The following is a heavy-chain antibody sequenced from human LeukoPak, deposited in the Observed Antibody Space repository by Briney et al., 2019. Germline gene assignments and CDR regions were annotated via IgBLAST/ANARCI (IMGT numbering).Heavy chain of an antibody. V-gene: IGHV1-69*04. D-gene: IGHD6-19*01. CDR2: IIPILGIA. Sequence: GASVKVSCKASGGTFSSYAISWVRQAPGQGLEWMGRIIPILGIANYAQKFQGRVTITADKSTSTAYMELSSLRSEDTAVYYCARDSRAQLYSSGWFVNFDYWGQGTLVTVSS. J-gene: IGHJ4*02. CDR3: ARDSRAQLYSSGWFVNFDY. CDR1: GGTFSSYA.